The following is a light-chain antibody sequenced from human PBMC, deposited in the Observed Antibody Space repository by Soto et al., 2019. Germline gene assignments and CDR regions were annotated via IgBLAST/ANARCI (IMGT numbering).Light chain of an antibody. Sequence: QSALTQPASVCGSPGQSITISCTGTSSDVGGYDYVSWYQQHPGKAPKLMIYDVSNRPSGVSNRFSGSKSGNTASLTISGLQAEDEAAYYCSSYTSSSTLVFGGGTQLTVL. V-gene: IGLV2-14*01. CDR3: SSYTSSSTLV. J-gene: IGLJ2*01. CDR1: SSDVGGYDY. CDR2: DVS.